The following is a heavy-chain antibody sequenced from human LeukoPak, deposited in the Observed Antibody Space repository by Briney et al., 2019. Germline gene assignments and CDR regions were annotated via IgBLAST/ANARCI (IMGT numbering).Heavy chain of an antibody. CDR1: VYTFTSYG. D-gene: IGHD6-19*01. CDR3: ARDRSSGYSNWFDH. Sequence: ASVTVSFTASVYTFTSYGISWVRQAPGQGLGWMGWISAYNGNTNYAQKLQGRVTMTTDTSTSTAYMELRSLRSDDTAVYYCARDRSSGYSNWFDHWGQGTLVTVSS. J-gene: IGHJ5*02. V-gene: IGHV1-18*01. CDR2: ISAYNGNT.